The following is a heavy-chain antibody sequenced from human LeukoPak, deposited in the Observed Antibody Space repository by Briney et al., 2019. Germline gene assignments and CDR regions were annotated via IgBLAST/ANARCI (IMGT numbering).Heavy chain of an antibody. CDR3: AKDPYSSGWSVYFDY. CDR1: GFTFSSYG. Sequence: PGGSLRLSCAASGFTFSSYGMHWVRQAPGKGLEWVAVISYDGSNKYYADSVKGRFTISRDNSKNTLYLQMNSLRAEDTAVYYCAKDPYSSGWSVYFDYWGQGTLVTVSS. D-gene: IGHD6-19*01. V-gene: IGHV3-30*18. J-gene: IGHJ4*02. CDR2: ISYDGSNK.